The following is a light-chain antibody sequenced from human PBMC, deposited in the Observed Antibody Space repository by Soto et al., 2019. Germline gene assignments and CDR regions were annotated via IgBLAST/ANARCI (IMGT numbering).Light chain of an antibody. CDR1: SSDVGGYNY. V-gene: IGLV2-14*03. CDR3: SSYTSGSLYV. Sequence: QSALTQPASVSGSPGQSIAISCTGTSSDVGGYNYVSWYQQHPGKAPKVMIYDVNNRPSGVSDRFSGSKSGNTASLTISGLQADDEADYYCSSYTSGSLYVFGTGTKVNVL. J-gene: IGLJ1*01. CDR2: DVN.